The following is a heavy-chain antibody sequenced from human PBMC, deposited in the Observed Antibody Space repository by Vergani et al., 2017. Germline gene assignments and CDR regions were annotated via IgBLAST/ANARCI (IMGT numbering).Heavy chain of an antibody. V-gene: IGHV4-34*01. J-gene: IGHJ4*02. CDR2: INHSGST. CDR1: GGSFSGYY. CDR3: ARGNIAARPLDD. Sequence: QLQLQQWGAGLLKPSETLSLTCAVYGGSFSGYYWSWIRQPPGKGLEWIGEINHSGSTNYNPSLKSRVTLSVDTSKNQFSLKLSSVTAADTAVYYCARGNIAARPLDDWGQGTLVTVSS. D-gene: IGHD6-6*01.